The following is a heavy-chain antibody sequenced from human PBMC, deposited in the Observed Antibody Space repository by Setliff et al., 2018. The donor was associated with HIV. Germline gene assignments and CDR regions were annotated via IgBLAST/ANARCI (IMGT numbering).Heavy chain of an antibody. CDR3: ARESRGSGWFDP. Sequence: ASVKVSCKASGYTFTSYYMHWVRQAPGQGLEWMGIINPSGGSTSYAQSFQGRVTMTRDTSTTTLYMDLSSLTSEDTAIYYCARESRGSGWFDPWGQGTLVTVSS. J-gene: IGHJ5*02. CDR1: GYTFTSYY. V-gene: IGHV1-46*01. D-gene: IGHD3-16*01. CDR2: INPSGGST.